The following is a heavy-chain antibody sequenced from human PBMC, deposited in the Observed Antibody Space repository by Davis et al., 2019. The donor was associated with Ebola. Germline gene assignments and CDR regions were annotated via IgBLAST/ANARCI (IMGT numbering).Heavy chain of an antibody. J-gene: IGHJ6*02. CDR1: GFTFSSYG. Sequence: GESLKISCAASGFTFSSYGMHWVRQAPGKGLEWVAVISYDGSKKYYADSVKGRFTISRDNSKNTLYLQMNSLRAEDTAVYYCARGKEWLYRYYYYGMDVWGQGTTVTVSS. V-gene: IGHV3-30*03. CDR3: ARGKEWLYRYYYYGMDV. D-gene: IGHD3-3*01. CDR2: ISYDGSKK.